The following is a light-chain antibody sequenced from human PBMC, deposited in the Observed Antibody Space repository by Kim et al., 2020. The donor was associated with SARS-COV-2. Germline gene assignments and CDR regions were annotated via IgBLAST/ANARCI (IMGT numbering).Light chain of an antibody. CDR3: LQYKSDPRT. CDR1: RGIITI. CDR2: VAS. J-gene: IGKJ1*01. V-gene: IGKV1-8*01. Sequence: YIEDIDTTTCRGSRGIITILARYHQKPGKPPKRLIYVASPLQSGVPSMFCASGYGTDFSLSISCPQSENLATYFCLQYKSDPRTLGQGTKGEIK.